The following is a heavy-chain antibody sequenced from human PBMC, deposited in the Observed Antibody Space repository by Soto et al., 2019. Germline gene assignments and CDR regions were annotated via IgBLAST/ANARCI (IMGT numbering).Heavy chain of an antibody. CDR3: ARVHVPGYFDWLDP. CDR1: GAPITSNY. J-gene: IGHJ5*02. D-gene: IGHD3-9*01. V-gene: IGHV4-59*01. CDR2: LDHQGYS. Sequence: SETLSLTCSVSGAPITSNYWTWIRQPPGKGLEWIGYLDHQGYSNYSPSLRSRVSMSIDTSKNQLSLKVHSVTAADTAVYYCARVHVPGYFDWLDPWGQGTLVTVSS.